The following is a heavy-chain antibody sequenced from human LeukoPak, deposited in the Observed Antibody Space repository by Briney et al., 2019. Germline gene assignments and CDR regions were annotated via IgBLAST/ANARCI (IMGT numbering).Heavy chain of an antibody. CDR1: RFTFSNYG. CDR2: INSRSSTI. CDR3: AKDSTIAARLYYYYGMDV. D-gene: IGHD6-6*01. V-gene: IGHV3-48*01. Sequence: GGSLRLSCAASRFTFSNYGVNWVRQAPGKGLEWVSYINSRSSTIYYADSVRGRFTISRDNAKNSLYLQMNSLKAEDTAIYYCAKDSTIAARLYYYYGMDVWGQGTTVTVSS. J-gene: IGHJ6*02.